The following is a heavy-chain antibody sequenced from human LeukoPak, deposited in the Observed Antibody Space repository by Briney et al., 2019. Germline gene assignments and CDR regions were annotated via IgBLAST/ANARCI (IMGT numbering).Heavy chain of an antibody. CDR2: ITSSGDRM. D-gene: IGHD3-10*01. Sequence: GGSLRLSCAASGFTFGSYAMTWVRQAPEQGLEWVSTITSSGDRMFYADSVKGRFTISRDNSKNTLYLQVNSLRAGDTALYYCAKGALYGSGSYYTAVDIWGQGTMVTVSS. CDR1: GFTFGSYA. J-gene: IGHJ3*02. CDR3: AKGALYGSGSYYTAVDI. V-gene: IGHV3-23*01.